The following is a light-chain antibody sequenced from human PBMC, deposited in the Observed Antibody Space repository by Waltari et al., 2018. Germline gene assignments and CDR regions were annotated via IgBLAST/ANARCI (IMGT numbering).Light chain of an antibody. CDR2: DVN. CDR1: STDVGGYTY. CDR3: SSFTRTNSWV. Sequence: HSALAQPASVSGSPGQSITLPCTGTSTDVGGYTYVSWYQQHPGKAPRLMIYDVNNRPSGVSNRFSGSKSGNTASLTISGLQAEDEADYYCSSFTRTNSWVFGGGTKLTVL. J-gene: IGLJ3*02. V-gene: IGLV2-14*03.